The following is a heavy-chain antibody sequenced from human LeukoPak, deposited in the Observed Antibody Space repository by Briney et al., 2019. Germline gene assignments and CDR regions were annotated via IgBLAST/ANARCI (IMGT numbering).Heavy chain of an antibody. CDR2: ISYDGSNK. J-gene: IGHJ3*02. D-gene: IGHD3-3*01. CDR3: ARDILEWFYRGDAFDI. V-gene: IGHV3-30*04. CDR1: GFTFSSYA. Sequence: GGSLRLSCAASGFTFSSYAMHWVRQAPGKGLEWVAVISYDGSNKYYADSVKGRFTISRDNSKNTLYLQMNSLRAEDTAVYYCARDILEWFYRGDAFDIWGQGTMVTVSS.